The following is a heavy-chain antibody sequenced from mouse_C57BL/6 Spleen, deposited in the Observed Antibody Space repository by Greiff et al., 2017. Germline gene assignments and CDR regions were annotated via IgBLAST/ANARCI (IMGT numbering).Heavy chain of an antibody. D-gene: IGHD2-4*01. J-gene: IGHJ2*01. V-gene: IGHV1-42*01. CDR2: INPSTGGT. CDR3: ARGEALGLYYLDY. Sequence: EVQLQQSGPELVKPGASVKISCKASGYSFTGYYMNWVKQSPEKSLEWIGEINPSTGGTTYNQKFKAKATLTVDKSSSTAYMQLKSLTSEDSAVYYGARGEALGLYYLDYWGQGTTLTVSS. CDR1: GYSFTGYY.